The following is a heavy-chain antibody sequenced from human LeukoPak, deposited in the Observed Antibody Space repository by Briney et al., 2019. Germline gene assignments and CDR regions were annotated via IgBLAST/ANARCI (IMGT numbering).Heavy chain of an antibody. V-gene: IGHV4-34*01. CDR3: ARGVGFVKIDY. CDR2: INHSGIT. D-gene: IGHD3-10*01. J-gene: IGHJ4*02. Sequence: SETLSLTCAVYGGSFSGYFWSWIRQPPGEGLEWIGEINHSGITNYNPSLKSRVTISVDTSKNQFSLKLSSVTAADTAVYYCARGVGFVKIDYWGQGTLVTVSS. CDR1: GGSFSGYF.